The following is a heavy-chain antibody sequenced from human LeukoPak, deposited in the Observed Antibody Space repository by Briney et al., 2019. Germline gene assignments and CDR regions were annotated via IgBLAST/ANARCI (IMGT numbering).Heavy chain of an antibody. CDR1: GFTFSSYG. J-gene: IGHJ4*02. Sequence: GGSLRLSCAASGFTFSSYGMHWVRQAPGKGLEWVAFIRYDGSNKYYADSVKGRFTISRDNSKNTLYLQMNSLRAEDTAVYYCARDSRLSYYDNSGYYGLDYWGQGTLVTVSS. CDR3: ARDSRLSYYDNSGYYGLDY. V-gene: IGHV3-30*02. CDR2: IRYDGSNK. D-gene: IGHD3-22*01.